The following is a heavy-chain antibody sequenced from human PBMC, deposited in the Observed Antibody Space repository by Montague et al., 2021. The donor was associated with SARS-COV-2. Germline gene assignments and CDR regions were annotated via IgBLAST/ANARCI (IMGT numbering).Heavy chain of an antibody. CDR2: ISSSSSYI. J-gene: IGHJ4*02. D-gene: IGHD3-22*01. V-gene: IGHV3-21*01. Sequence: SLSFSASGFPFSSYSMNWVRQAPGKGLEWVSSISSSSSYIYYADSVKGRFTISRDNAKNSLYLQMNSLRAEDTAVYYCARGGYYYDSSAPPDYWGQGTLVTVSS. CDR1: GFPFSSYS. CDR3: ARGGYYYDSSAPPDY.